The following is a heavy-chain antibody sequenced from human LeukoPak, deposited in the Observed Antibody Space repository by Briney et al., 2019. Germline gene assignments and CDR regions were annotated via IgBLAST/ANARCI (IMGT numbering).Heavy chain of an antibody. V-gene: IGHV4-31*03. CDR3: ARHPYSSSWYGFYYFDY. CDR1: GGSISSGGYY. Sequence: SETLSLTCTVSGGSISSGGYYWSWIRQHPGKGLEWIGYIYYSGSTYYNPSLKSRVTISVDTSKNQFSLKLSSVTAADTAVYYCARHPYSSSWYGFYYFDYWGQGTLVTVSS. CDR2: IYYSGST. D-gene: IGHD6-13*01. J-gene: IGHJ4*02.